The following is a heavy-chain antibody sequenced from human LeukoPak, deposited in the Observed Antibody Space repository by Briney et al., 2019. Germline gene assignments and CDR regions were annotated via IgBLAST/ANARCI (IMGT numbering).Heavy chain of an antibody. Sequence: GGSLRLSCAASGFTFSSYAMSWVRQAPGKGLGWVALISYDGSNKYYADSVQGRFTISRDNSKNTLYLQMNSLRAEDTAVYYCARGDIVIVPAANIHYYYGMDVWGQGTTVTVSS. CDR3: ARGDIVIVPAANIHYYYGMDV. J-gene: IGHJ6*02. D-gene: IGHD2-2*01. V-gene: IGHV3-30*04. CDR1: GFTFSSYA. CDR2: ISYDGSNK.